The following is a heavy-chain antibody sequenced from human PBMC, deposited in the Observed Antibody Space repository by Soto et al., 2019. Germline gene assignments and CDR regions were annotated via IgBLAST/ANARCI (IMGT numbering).Heavy chain of an antibody. J-gene: IGHJ5*02. CDR3: ARDQYFFDSSGYYDH. D-gene: IGHD3-22*01. V-gene: IGHV1-18*04. CDR2: ISPYNGNT. CDR1: GYTFVSYG. Sequence: QVQLVQSAAEVKKPGASVKVSCKTSGYTFVSYGISWVRQAPGQGLEWMGWISPYNGNTNFAQRFQGRVTLTTDTSTDIVYMDLGSLKSDDTAVYYCARDQYFFDSSGYYDHGGQGTLITVSS.